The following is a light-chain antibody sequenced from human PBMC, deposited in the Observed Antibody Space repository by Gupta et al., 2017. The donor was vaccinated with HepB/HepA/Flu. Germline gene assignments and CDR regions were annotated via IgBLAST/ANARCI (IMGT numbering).Light chain of an antibody. J-gene: IGKJ4*01. V-gene: IGKV1-33*01. Sequence: DIQMTQSPSSLSASVGDRVTVTCQASQDITNYLNWFQQKPGKAPKLLIYDASTLQTGVPSRFSGSGSGTDFTFTISSLQPDDIATYYCQQDDTLPLTFGGGTKVEIK. CDR3: QQDDTLPLT. CDR2: DAS. CDR1: QDITNY.